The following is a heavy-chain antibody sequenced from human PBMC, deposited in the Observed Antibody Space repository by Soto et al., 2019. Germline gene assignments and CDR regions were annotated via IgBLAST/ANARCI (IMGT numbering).Heavy chain of an antibody. V-gene: IGHV4-61*01. D-gene: IGHD6-19*01. CDR1: GGSISSSSYY. CDR2: IYYSGST. Sequence: SETLSLTCTVSGGSISSSSYYWSWIRQPPGKGLEWIGYIYYSGSTNYNPSLKSRVTISVDTSKNQFSLKLSSVTAADTAVYYCATTTPIAVAGSLYYYYGMDVWGQGTTVTVSS. J-gene: IGHJ6*02. CDR3: ATTTPIAVAGSLYYYYGMDV.